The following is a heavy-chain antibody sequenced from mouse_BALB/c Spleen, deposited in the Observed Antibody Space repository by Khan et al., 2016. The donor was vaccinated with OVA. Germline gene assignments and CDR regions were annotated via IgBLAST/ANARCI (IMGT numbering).Heavy chain of an antibody. CDR2: IYPGNSDP. V-gene: IGHV1-5*01. CDR1: GYIFTDYL. D-gene: IGHD1-1*01. Sequence: VQLQQSGTVLARPGASVRMSCKASGYIFTDYLMHWGQQRPGQGLEWICSIYPGNSDPNYKQKFKAKAKLTALPSASTAYMDLSSLTNEDSAVYYCTRAGYGAFAFWGQGTLVTVSA. J-gene: IGHJ3*01. CDR3: TRAGYGAFAF.